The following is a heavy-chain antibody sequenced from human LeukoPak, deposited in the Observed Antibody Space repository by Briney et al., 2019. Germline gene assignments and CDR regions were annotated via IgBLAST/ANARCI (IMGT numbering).Heavy chain of an antibody. CDR1: GGSISSYY. J-gene: IGHJ6*03. V-gene: IGHV4-4*07. D-gene: IGHD2-15*01. Sequence: SETLSLTCTVSGGSISSYYWSWIRQPAGKGLEWIGRIYTSGSTNYNPSLKSRVTMSVDTSKNQVSLKLSSVTAADTAVYYCAREGLVVVAATRYYYYYYYMDVWGKGTTVTISS. CDR3: AREGLVVVAATRYYYYYYYMDV. CDR2: IYTSGST.